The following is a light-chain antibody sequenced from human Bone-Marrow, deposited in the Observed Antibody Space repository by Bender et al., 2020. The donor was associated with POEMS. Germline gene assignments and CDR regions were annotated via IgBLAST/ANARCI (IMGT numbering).Light chain of an antibody. CDR1: KLGYTY. V-gene: IGLV3-25*03. J-gene: IGLJ2*01. CDR3: QSADSSATYPVV. Sequence: SSELTQPPSVSVSPGQTASITCSGDKLGYTYTSWYRRKPGQSPVLVIFQGTKRPSGIPERFSGSSSGTTVTLTISGVQAEDEADYFCQSADSSATYPVVFGGGTKLTVL. CDR2: QGT.